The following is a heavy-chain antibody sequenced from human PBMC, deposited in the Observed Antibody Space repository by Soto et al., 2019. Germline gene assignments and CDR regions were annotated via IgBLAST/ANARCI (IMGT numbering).Heavy chain of an antibody. J-gene: IGHJ6*02. CDR2: ISYDGSNK. CDR3: AKDMPPFAVATNYYCMDV. D-gene: IGHD2-15*01. CDR1: GFTFSSYG. Sequence: GGSLRLSCAASGFTFSSYGMHWVRQAPGKGLEWVAVISYDGSNKYYADSVKGRFTISRDNSKNTLYLQMNSLRAEDTAVYYCAKDMPPFAVATNYYCMDVWGQGTTVTVSS. V-gene: IGHV3-30*18.